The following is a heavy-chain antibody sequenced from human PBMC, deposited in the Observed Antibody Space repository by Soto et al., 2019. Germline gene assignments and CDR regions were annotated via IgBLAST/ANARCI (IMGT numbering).Heavy chain of an antibody. CDR1: GGSISSYY. CDR3: ARVPGYSYGQIDY. CDR2: IYYSGST. V-gene: IGHV4-59*01. D-gene: IGHD5-18*01. J-gene: IGHJ4*02. Sequence: PSETLSLTCTVSGGSISSYYWSWIRQPPGKGLEWIGYIYYSGSTNYNPSLKSRVTISVDTSKNQFSLKLSSVTAADTAVYYCARVPGYSYGQIDYWGQGTLVTVSS.